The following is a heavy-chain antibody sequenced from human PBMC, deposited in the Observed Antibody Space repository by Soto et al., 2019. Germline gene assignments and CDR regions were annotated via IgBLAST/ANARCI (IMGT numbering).Heavy chain of an antibody. D-gene: IGHD3-3*01. Sequence: ASVKVSCKASGYTFTSYYMHWVRQAPGQGLKWMGIINPSGGSTSYAQKFQGRVTMTRDTSTSTVYMELSSLRSEDTAVYYCARDRSSTIFGVVIAYYYYGMDVWGQGTTVTVSS. J-gene: IGHJ6*02. V-gene: IGHV1-46*01. CDR1: GYTFTSYY. CDR3: ARDRSSTIFGVVIAYYYYGMDV. CDR2: INPSGGST.